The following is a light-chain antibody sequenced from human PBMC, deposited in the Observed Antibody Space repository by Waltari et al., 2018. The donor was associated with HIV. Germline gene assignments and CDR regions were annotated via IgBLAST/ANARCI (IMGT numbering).Light chain of an antibody. J-gene: IGLJ3*02. CDR2: DVN. CDR3: CSYADDYTWV. V-gene: IGLV2-11*01. CDR1: SSDVGDYNY. Sequence: QSALTQPRSVSGSPGQSVTISCTGTSSDVGDYNYVSWYQQHPGKAPKLMIFDVNKRPSGVPDRFSGSKSGNTASLTISGLQAEYEADYYCCSYADDYTWVFGGGTKLTVL.